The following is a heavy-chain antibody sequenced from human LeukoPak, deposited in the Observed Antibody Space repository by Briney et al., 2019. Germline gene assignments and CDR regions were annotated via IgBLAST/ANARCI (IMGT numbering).Heavy chain of an antibody. CDR2: IYYSGST. D-gene: IGHD3-22*01. CDR3: ARGTMMVGP. CDR1: GGSISSYY. J-gene: IGHJ5*02. V-gene: IGHV4-59*01. Sequence: PSETLSLTCTVSGGSISSYYWSWIRQPPGKGLEWIGYIYYSGSTYYNPSLKSRVTISVDTSKNQFFLKLSSVTAADTAIYYCARGTMMVGPWGQGTLVTVSS.